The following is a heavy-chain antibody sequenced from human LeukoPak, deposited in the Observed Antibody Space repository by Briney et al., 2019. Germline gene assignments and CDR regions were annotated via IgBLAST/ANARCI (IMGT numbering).Heavy chain of an antibody. D-gene: IGHD6-19*01. J-gene: IGHJ4*02. CDR2: ISYDGSNK. CDR1: GFTFSSYA. V-gene: IGHV3-30-3*01. Sequence: GGSLRLSCAASGFTFSSYAMHWVRQAPGKGLEWVAVISYDGSNKYYADSVKGRFTISRDNSKNTLYLQMNSLRAEDTAVYYCAKVRAVAGMWNYYFDYWGQGTLVTVSS. CDR3: AKVRAVAGMWNYYFDY.